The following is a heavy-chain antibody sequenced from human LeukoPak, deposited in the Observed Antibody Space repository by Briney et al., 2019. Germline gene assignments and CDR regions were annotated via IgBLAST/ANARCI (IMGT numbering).Heavy chain of an antibody. CDR2: IYPGDSDT. J-gene: IGHJ6*02. CDR3: ARGGDYGGNLEYYYYGMDV. Sequence: GESLKISCKGSGYSFTSYWIGWVRQMPGKGLEWMGIIYPGDSDTRYSPSFQGQVTISADKSISTAYLQWSSLKASGTAMYYCARGGDYGGNLEYYYYGMDVWGQGTTVTVSS. CDR1: GYSFTSYW. D-gene: IGHD4-23*01. V-gene: IGHV5-51*01.